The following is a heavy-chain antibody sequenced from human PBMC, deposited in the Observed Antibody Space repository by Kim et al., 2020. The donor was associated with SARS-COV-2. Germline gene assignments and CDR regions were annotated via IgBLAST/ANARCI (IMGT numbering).Heavy chain of an antibody. CDR2: IYYSGST. V-gene: IGHV4-59*13. CDR3: ARGSHYSGYDYWYFDL. J-gene: IGHJ2*01. CDR1: GGSISSYY. Sequence: SGTLSLTCTVSGGSISSYYWSWIRQPPGKGLEWIGYIYYSGSTNYNPSLKSRVTISVDTSKNQFSLKLSSVTAAATAVYYCARGSHYSGYDYWYFDLWGR. D-gene: IGHD5-12*01.